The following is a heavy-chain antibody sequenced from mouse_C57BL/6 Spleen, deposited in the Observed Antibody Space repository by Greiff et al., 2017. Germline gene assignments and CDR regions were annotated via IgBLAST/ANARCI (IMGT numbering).Heavy chain of an antibody. CDR1: GYAFSSSW. CDR2: IYPGDGDT. D-gene: IGHD1-1*01. Sequence: VQLQESGPELVKPGASVKISCKASGYAFSSSWMNWVKQRPGKGLEWIGRIYPGDGDTNYNGKFKGKATLTADKSSSTAYMQLSSLTSEDSAVYFCARSRDYSFAYWGQGTLVTVSA. CDR3: ARSRDYSFAY. V-gene: IGHV1-82*01. J-gene: IGHJ3*01.